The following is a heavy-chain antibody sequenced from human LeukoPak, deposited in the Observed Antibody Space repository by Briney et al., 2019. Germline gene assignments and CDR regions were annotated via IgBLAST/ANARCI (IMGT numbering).Heavy chain of an antibody. CDR3: ARERTDTSMDY. Sequence: SQTLSLTCTVSGGSISSGSYYWTWIRQPAGKGLEWIGRIYTSGSTNHNPSLKSRVTISLDTSKNQFSLKLLSVTAADTAVYFCARERTDTSMDYWGQGTLVTVSS. D-gene: IGHD5-18*01. CDR2: IYTSGST. V-gene: IGHV4-61*02. CDR1: GGSISSGSYY. J-gene: IGHJ4*02.